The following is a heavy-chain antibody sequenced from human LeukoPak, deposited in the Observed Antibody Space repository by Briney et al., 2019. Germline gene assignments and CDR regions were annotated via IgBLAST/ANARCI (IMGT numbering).Heavy chain of an antibody. CDR2: ISSSSSTI. CDR1: GFTFSSYS. V-gene: IGHV3-48*01. D-gene: IGHD3-16*01. J-gene: IGHJ4*02. CDR3: ARESSGGVLDY. Sequence: GGSLRLSCAASGFTFSSYSMNWVRQAPGKGLEWVSYISSSSSTIYYADSVKGRFTISRDNAKNSLYLQMNSLRAEDTAVYYCARESSGGVLDYWGQGTLVTVSS.